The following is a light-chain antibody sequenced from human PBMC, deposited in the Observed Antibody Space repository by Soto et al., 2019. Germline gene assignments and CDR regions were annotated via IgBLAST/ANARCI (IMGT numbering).Light chain of an antibody. Sequence: EVVLTQSPATLSLSPGDGATLSCRASQSVNNYLAWYQQKPGRAPRLLIYDTSNRATDIPARFSGSGSGTDFTLTNSSVEPEDSALYYCQQYGNLITFGQGTRLELK. J-gene: IGKJ5*01. V-gene: IGKV3-11*01. CDR2: DTS. CDR3: QQYGNLIT. CDR1: QSVNNY.